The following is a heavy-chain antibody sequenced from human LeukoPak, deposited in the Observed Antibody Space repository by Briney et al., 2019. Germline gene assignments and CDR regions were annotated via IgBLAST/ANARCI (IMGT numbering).Heavy chain of an antibody. J-gene: IGHJ3*02. V-gene: IGHV3-48*01. CDR2: ISSSSSTI. CDR1: GFTFSSYS. D-gene: IGHD4-17*01. CDR3: ARDDYGDPNDAFDI. Sequence: GGSLRFSCAASGFTFSSYSMNWVRQVPGKGLEWVSYISSSSSTIYYADSVKGRFTISRDNAKNSLYLQMNSLGAEDTAVYYCARDDYGDPNDAFDIWGQGTMVTVSS.